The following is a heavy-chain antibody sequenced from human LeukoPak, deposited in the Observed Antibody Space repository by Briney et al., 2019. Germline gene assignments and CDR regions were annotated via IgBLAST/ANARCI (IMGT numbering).Heavy chain of an antibody. Sequence: GGSLRLSCAASGFTFSSYWMSWVRQAPGKGLEWISYRSSSGNTIYYADSVKGRFTISRDNAKNSLYLQMNSLRAEDTAVYYCARARDGYNYYPFDYWGQGTLVTVSS. D-gene: IGHD5-12*01. CDR3: ARARDGYNYYPFDY. CDR2: RSSSGNTI. CDR1: GFTFSSYW. J-gene: IGHJ4*02. V-gene: IGHV3-48*04.